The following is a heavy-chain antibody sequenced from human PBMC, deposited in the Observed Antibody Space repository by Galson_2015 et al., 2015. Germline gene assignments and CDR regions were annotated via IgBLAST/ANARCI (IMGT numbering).Heavy chain of an antibody. CDR1: GFTFSSYS. CDR3: ARDKWELRKNASYYYYGMDV. Sequence: SLRLSCAASGFTFSSYSMNWVRQAPGKGLEWVSSISSSSSYIYYADSVKGRFTISRDNAKNSLYLQMNSLRAEDTAVYYCARDKWELRKNASYYYYGMDVWGQGTTVTVSS. J-gene: IGHJ6*02. D-gene: IGHD1-26*01. V-gene: IGHV3-21*01. CDR2: ISSSSSYI.